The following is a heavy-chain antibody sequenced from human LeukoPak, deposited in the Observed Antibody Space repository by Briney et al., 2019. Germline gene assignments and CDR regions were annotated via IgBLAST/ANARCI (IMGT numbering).Heavy chain of an antibody. CDR2: IYTSGST. V-gene: IGHV4-4*07. D-gene: IGHD3-22*01. J-gene: IGHJ6*03. CDR1: GGSISSYY. CDR3: ARTSSGYNGGYYYYMDV. Sequence: SETLSLTCTVSGGSISSYYWSWIRQLAGKGLEWIGRIYTSGSTNYNPSLKSRVTMSVDTSKNQFSLKLSSVTAADTAVYYCARTSSGYNGGYYYYMDVWGKGTTVTVSS.